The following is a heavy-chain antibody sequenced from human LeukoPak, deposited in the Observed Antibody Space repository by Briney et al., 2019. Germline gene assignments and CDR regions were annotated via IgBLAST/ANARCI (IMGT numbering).Heavy chain of an antibody. Sequence: GSLRLSCAASGFTFSSYWMHWVRQAPGKRLVWVSRINSDGSSTSYADSVKGRFTISRDNAKNTLYLQMNSLRAEDTAVYYCASGGVSSGKSIDYWGQGTLVTVSS. V-gene: IGHV3-74*01. D-gene: IGHD3-22*01. CDR3: ASGGVSSGKSIDY. J-gene: IGHJ4*02. CDR1: GFTFSSYW. CDR2: INSDGSST.